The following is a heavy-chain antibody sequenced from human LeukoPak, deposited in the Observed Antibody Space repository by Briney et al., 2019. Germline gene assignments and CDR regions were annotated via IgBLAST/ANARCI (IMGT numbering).Heavy chain of an antibody. Sequence: SGGSLRLSCAASGITLSNYGMSWVRQAPGKGLQWVAGISDSGGRTKYADSVKGRFTISRDNSKNTLYLQMNSLRAEDTAVYFCAKRGVVIRVILVGFHKEAYYFDSWGQGALVTVSS. CDR2: ISDSGGRT. D-gene: IGHD3-22*01. CDR1: GITLSNYG. V-gene: IGHV3-23*01. J-gene: IGHJ4*02. CDR3: AKRGVVIRVILVGFHKEAYYFDS.